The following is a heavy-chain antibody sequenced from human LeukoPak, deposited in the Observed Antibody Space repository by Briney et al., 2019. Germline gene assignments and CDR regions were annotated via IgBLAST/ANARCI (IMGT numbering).Heavy chain of an antibody. CDR1: GFTFSSYS. V-gene: IGHV3-48*02. J-gene: IGHJ4*02. CDR2: ISWNSGSI. Sequence: GGSLRLSCAASGFTFSSYSMNWVRQAPGKGREWVSGISWNSGSIGYADSVKGRFTISRDNAKNSLYLQMNSLRDEDTAVYYCARAVSHDYWGQGTLVTVSS. CDR3: ARAVSHDY.